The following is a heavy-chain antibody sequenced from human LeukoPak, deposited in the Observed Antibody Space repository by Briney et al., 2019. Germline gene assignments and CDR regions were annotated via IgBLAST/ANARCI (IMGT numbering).Heavy chain of an antibody. CDR3: AKVPKYCGGDCYSYLDY. J-gene: IGHJ4*02. D-gene: IGHD2-21*02. Sequence: GGSLRLSCAASGFTFSNFGLSWVRQAPGKGLEWVSIISGSGTSTFYADSVRGRFTVSRDNSKNTLYLQMNTLRAEDTAVYYCAKVPKYCGGDCYSYLDYWGQGTLVTVSS. CDR1: GFTFSNFG. CDR2: ISGSGTST. V-gene: IGHV3-23*01.